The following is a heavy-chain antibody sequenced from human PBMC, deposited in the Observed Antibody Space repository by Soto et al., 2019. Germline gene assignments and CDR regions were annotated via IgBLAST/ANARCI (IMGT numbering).Heavy chain of an antibody. CDR1: GFTFSSYA. D-gene: IGHD6-13*01. CDR3: AKIEYASSWYYYGMDV. CDR2: ISGSGGST. J-gene: IGHJ6*02. V-gene: IGHV3-23*01. Sequence: EVQLLESGGGLVQPGGSLRLSCAASGFTFSSYAMSWVRQAPGKGLEWVSVISGSGGSTYYADSVKGRFTSSRDNSKNTLYVQMNSLRAEDTAVYYCAKIEYASSWYYYGMDVWGQGTTVTVSS.